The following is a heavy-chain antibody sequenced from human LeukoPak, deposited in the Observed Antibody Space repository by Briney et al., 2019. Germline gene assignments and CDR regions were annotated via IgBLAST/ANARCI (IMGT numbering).Heavy chain of an antibody. CDR1: GFTFGDYA. J-gene: IGHJ6*02. V-gene: IGHV3-49*03. Sequence: PGGSLRLSCTASGFTFGDYAMSWFRQAPGKGLEWVGFIRSKAYGGTTEYAASVKGRFTISRDDSKSIAYLQMNSLKTEDTAVYYCTRSGGWYNYFYYYGMDVWGQETTVTVSS. CDR3: TRSGGWYNYFYYYGMDV. CDR2: IRSKAYGGTT. D-gene: IGHD6-19*01.